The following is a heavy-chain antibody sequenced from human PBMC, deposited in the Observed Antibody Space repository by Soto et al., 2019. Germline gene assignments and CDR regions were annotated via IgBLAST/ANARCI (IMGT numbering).Heavy chain of an antibody. CDR2: INSEGDNT. Sequence: GGALRLSCAAYGFTFSSYWMHWVRQAPGKGLVWVSSINSEGDNTDYADSVKGRFIMSRDNAKNTLYLQMNSLRAEDTAVYYCARPRYDGSGTPFDHWGLGTLVTVSS. CDR1: GFTFSSYW. J-gene: IGHJ4*02. CDR3: ARPRYDGSGTPFDH. D-gene: IGHD3-22*01. V-gene: IGHV3-74*01.